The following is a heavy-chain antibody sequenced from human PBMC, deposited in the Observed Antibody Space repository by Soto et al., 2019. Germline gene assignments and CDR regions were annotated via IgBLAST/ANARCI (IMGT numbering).Heavy chain of an antibody. CDR1: GGSISRSNNY. D-gene: IGHD4-17*01. V-gene: IGHV4-39*01. CDR2: IYYGGTT. Sequence: SETLSLTCIVSGGSISRSNNYWGWIRQPPGKGLERIGSIYYGGTTYYNPSLESRATISVDMSKNQISLKLTSVTAADTAVYFCARRHGDYSRFDYWGQGALVTVSS. J-gene: IGHJ4*02. CDR3: ARRHGDYSRFDY.